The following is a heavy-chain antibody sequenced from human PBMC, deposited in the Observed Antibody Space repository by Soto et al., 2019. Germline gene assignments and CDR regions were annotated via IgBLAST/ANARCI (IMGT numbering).Heavy chain of an antibody. J-gene: IGHJ4*02. CDR1: GFTFSNYW. Sequence: GGSLRLSCAASGFTFSNYWMSWVRQAPEKGLEWVANIKEDGSEKYYVDSVKGRFTISRDNAKNSLSLQMNSLRAEDTAMYYCARDGTSGKCRGGSCRRNDYWGQGALVTVSS. CDR3: ARDGTSGKCRGGSCRRNDY. V-gene: IGHV3-7*01. D-gene: IGHD2-15*01. CDR2: IKEDGSEK.